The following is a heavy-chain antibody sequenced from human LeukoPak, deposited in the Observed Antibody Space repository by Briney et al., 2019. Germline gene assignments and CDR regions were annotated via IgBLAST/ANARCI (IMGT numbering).Heavy chain of an antibody. V-gene: IGHV3-21*01. D-gene: IGHD3-22*01. J-gene: IGHJ3*02. CDR2: ISSSSSYI. CDR3: ASVAYYYDSSGYPRLDAFDI. CDR1: GFTFSSYS. Sequence: GGSLRLSCAASGFTFSSYSMNWVRQAPGKGLEWVSSISSSSSYIYYADSVKGRFTISRDNAKNSLYLQMNSLRAEDTAVYYCASVAYYYDSSGYPRLDAFDIWGQGTMVTVSS.